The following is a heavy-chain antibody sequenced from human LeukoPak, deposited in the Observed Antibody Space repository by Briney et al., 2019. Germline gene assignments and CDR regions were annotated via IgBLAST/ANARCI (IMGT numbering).Heavy chain of an antibody. CDR3: ARHRQGGIYSSSWYGFDY. CDR2: FYHGGST. J-gene: IGHJ4*02. Sequence: SETLSLTCTVSGYSISTGYYWDWIRQPPGKGLEWIGTFYHGGSTYYNPSLKSRVTISVDTSKNQFSLKLSSVTAADTAVYYCARHRQGGIYSSSWYGFDYWGQGTLVTVSS. V-gene: IGHV4-38-2*02. CDR1: GYSISTGYY. D-gene: IGHD6-13*01.